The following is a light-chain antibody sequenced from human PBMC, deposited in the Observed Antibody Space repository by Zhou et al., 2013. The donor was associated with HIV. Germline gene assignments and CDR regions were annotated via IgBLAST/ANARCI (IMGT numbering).Light chain of an antibody. CDR2: EVS. Sequence: DIMMTQSPLSLPVTPGEPASISCRSSQSLLHSNGNNYLDWYLQKPGQSPQLLIYEVSSRFSGVPDRFSGSGSGTDFTLTINSLQPEDFATYFCQQSYSVPPTFGQGTKLEI. CDR3: QQSYSVPPT. J-gene: IGKJ2*01. V-gene: IGKV2D-29*02. CDR1: QSLLHSNGNNY.